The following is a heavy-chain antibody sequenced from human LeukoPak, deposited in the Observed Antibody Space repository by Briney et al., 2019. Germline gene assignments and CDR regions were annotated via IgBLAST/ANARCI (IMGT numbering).Heavy chain of an antibody. V-gene: IGHV4-34*01. CDR3: ARGGFYCGGDCYVDY. Sequence: PSETLSLTCAVYARSFGPYYWGWIRQPPGKGLEWIGEINPSGNTNYNPSLKSRVTISVDTEKNQFSLRLSSVSAADTAVYYCARGGFYCGGDCYVDYWGQGTLVTVSS. CDR1: ARSFGPYY. CDR2: INPSGNT. J-gene: IGHJ4*02. D-gene: IGHD2-21*02.